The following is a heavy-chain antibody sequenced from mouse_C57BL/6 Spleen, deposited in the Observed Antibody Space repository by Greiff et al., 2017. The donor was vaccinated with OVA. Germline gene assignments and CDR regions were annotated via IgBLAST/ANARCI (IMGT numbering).Heavy chain of an antibody. CDR1: GYTFTSYW. Sequence: VQLQQPGAELVKPGASVTLSCKASGYTFTSYWMHWVQQRPGQGLECIGLIHPNSGSTNYNEKFKSKATLTVDKSTRTAYMQLCSLKSEDSAVNNCATTMVTTAHYAMDYWGKGTSVTVSS. J-gene: IGHJ4*01. CDR2: IHPNSGST. V-gene: IGHV1-64*01. D-gene: IGHD2-2*01. CDR3: ATTMVTTAHYAMDY.